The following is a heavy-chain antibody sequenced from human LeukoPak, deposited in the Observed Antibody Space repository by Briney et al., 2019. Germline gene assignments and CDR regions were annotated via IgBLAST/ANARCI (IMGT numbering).Heavy chain of an antibody. CDR1: GFTFSGSP. Sequence: GGSLRLSCAASGFTFSGSPILWVRQASGKGLEWVGRIRSKADNYATAYAASVQGRCTISRDDSKNTAYLQLNSLKTEDTAVYYCTQSNYWGRGALVTVSS. CDR3: TQSNY. J-gene: IGHJ4*02. V-gene: IGHV3-73*01. CDR2: IRSKADNYAT.